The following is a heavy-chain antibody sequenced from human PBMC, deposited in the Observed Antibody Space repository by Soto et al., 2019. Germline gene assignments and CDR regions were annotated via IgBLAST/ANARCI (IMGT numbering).Heavy chain of an antibody. CDR3: ASRYCSSSSCPADYYGMDV. CDR1: GFTFCSYS. V-gene: IGHV3-21*01. CDR2: ISSSSSYI. Sequence: GGSLRLSCAPSGFTFCSYSMNWVRQAPGKGLEWASSISSSSSYIYYADSVKGRFTISRDHAKNSLYLQMNSLRAEDTAVYYCASRYCSSSSCPADYYGMDVWGQGTTVTVS. J-gene: IGHJ6*02. D-gene: IGHD2-2*01.